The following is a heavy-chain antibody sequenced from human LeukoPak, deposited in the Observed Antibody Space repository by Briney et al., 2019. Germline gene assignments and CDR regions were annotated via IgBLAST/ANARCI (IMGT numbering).Heavy chain of an antibody. D-gene: IGHD3-22*01. CDR2: INHSGST. J-gene: IGHJ4*02. CDR3: ARSVYYDSSGYYYPYFHY. Sequence: SETLSLTCTVSGGSISSYYWSWIRQLPGKGLEWIGEINHSGSTNYNPSLKSRVTISVDTSKNQFSLELSSVTAADTAVYYCARSVYYDSSGYYYPYFHYWGQGTLVTVSS. CDR1: GGSISSYY. V-gene: IGHV4-34*01.